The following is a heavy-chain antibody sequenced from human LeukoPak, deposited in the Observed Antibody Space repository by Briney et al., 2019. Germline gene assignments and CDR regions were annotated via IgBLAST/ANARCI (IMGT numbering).Heavy chain of an antibody. D-gene: IGHD1-14*01. CDR2: IYYSGSS. Sequence: SETLSLTCTVSSDSFSSYYWSWIRQPPGKGLEWIGYIYYSGSSHYNPSLKSRVTMSVDTSKSQFSLKVSSVTAADTAVYYCARTEYYFDHWGQGTLVTVSS. CDR3: ARTEYYFDH. J-gene: IGHJ4*02. V-gene: IGHV4-59*01. CDR1: SDSFSSYY.